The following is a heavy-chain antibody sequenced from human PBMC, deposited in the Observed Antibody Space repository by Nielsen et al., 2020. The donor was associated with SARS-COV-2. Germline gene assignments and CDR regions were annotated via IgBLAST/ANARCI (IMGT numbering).Heavy chain of an antibody. V-gene: IGHV3-7*05. CDR1: GFTFSSYW. CDR3: ARDTSSWYGGWFDP. J-gene: IGHJ5*02. D-gene: IGHD6-13*01. Sequence: GGSLRLSCAASGFTFSSYWMSWVRQAPGKVLEWVANIKQDGSEKYYVDSVKGRFTISRDNAKNSLYLQMNSLRAEDTAVYYCARDTSSWYGGWFDPWGQGTLVTVSS. CDR2: IKQDGSEK.